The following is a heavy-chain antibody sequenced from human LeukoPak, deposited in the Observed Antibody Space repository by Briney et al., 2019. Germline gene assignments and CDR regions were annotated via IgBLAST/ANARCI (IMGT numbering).Heavy chain of an antibody. V-gene: IGHV3-48*04. J-gene: IGHJ6*04. D-gene: IGHD3-10*02. CDR3: AELGITMIGGV. Sequence: GGSLRLSCAGSGFTFSSHSMNWVRQAPGKGLEWVSYISSSGSTIYYADSVKGRFTISRDNAKNSLYLQMNSLRAEDTAVYYCAELGITMIGGVWGKGTTVTISS. CDR1: GFTFSSHS. CDR2: ISSSGSTI.